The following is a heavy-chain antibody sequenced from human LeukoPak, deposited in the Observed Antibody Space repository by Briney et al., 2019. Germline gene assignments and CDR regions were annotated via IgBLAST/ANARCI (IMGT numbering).Heavy chain of an antibody. Sequence: GGSLRLSCTASKFYFSTYDMNWVRQVPGKGLEWVSYIDSSASTTYYAGSVQGRFTVSRDDAKNSLYLQMTSLRVEDTAFYYCASAHGGSGYDRPFDYWGQGTLVTVSS. D-gene: IGHD5-12*01. CDR1: KFYFSTYD. CDR3: ASAHGGSGYDRPFDY. CDR2: IDSSASTT. J-gene: IGHJ4*02. V-gene: IGHV3-48*03.